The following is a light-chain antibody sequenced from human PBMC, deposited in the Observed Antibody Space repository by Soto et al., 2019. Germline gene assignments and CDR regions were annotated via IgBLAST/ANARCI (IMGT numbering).Light chain of an antibody. V-gene: IGKV2-30*01. CDR1: QSLVYSDGSTY. CDR3: MQGTRWPRT. CDR2: KVS. Sequence: DVVMTQSPLSLPVTLGQPASISCRSSQSLVYSDGSTYLNWFQLRPGQPPRRLIYKVSSRDAGLPVRCSGSGSGTEFTLKISRVEAEDVGVYYCMQGTRWPRTFGQGNKVEIK. J-gene: IGKJ1*01.